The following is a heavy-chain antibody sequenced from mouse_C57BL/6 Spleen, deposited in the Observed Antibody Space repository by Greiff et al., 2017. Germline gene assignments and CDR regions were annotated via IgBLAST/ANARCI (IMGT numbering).Heavy chain of an antibody. Sequence: EVKVVESGGGLVKPGGSLKLSCAASGFTFSSYAMSWVRQTPEKRLEWVATISDGGSYTYYPDNVKGRFTISRDNAKNNLYLQMSHLKSEDTAMYYCARGDYVDYWGQGTTLTVSS. D-gene: IGHD1-1*02. CDR3: ARGDYVDY. CDR2: ISDGGSYT. V-gene: IGHV5-4*03. CDR1: GFTFSSYA. J-gene: IGHJ2*01.